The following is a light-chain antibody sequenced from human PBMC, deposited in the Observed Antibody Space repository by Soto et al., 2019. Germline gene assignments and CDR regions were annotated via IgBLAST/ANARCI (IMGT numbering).Light chain of an antibody. J-gene: IGLJ1*01. CDR2: DVS. CDR1: SSDVGGYNY. CDR3: CSYAGSYTYV. V-gene: IGLV2-11*01. Sequence: QSALTQPRSVSGSPGQSVTISCTGTSSDVGGYNYVSWYQQHPGKAPELMIFDVSKRPSGVPDRFSGSKSGNTASLTISGLQVEDEADYYCCSYAGSYTYVFGTGTKLTVL.